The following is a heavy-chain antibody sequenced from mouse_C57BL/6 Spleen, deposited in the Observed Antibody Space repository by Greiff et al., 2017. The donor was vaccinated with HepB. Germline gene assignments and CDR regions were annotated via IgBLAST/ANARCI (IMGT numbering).Heavy chain of an antibody. Sequence: QVQLQQPGAELVMPGASVKLSCKASGYTFTSYWMHWVKQRPGQGLEWIGEIDPSDSYTNYNQKFKGKSTLTVDKSSSTAYMQLSSLTSEDSAVYYCARGYDGFDYFDYWGQGTTLTVSS. J-gene: IGHJ2*01. CDR1: GYTFTSYW. CDR3: ARGYDGFDYFDY. D-gene: IGHD2-3*01. V-gene: IGHV1-69*01. CDR2: IDPSDSYT.